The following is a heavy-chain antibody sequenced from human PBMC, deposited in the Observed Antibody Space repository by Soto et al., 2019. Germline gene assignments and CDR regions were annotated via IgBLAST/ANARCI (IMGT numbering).Heavy chain of an antibody. Sequence: SETLSLTCTVSGGSISSGGYYWSWIRQHPGKGLEWIGYIYYSGSTYYNPSLKSRVTISVDTSKNQFSLKLSSVTAADTAVYYCARERYCRSTSCYDHYYYYMDVWGKGTTVTVSS. CDR3: ARERYCRSTSCYDHYYYYMDV. V-gene: IGHV4-31*03. D-gene: IGHD2-2*01. CDR1: GGSISSGGYY. CDR2: IYYSGST. J-gene: IGHJ6*03.